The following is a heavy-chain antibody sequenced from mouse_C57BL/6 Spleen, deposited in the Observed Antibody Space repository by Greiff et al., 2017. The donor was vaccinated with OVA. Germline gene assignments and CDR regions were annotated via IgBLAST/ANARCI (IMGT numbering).Heavy chain of an antibody. Sequence: QVQLQQPGAELVKPGASVKVSCKASGYTFTSYWMHWVKQRPGQGLEWIGRIHPSDSATNYNHKFKGKATLTVDKSSSTDYMQRSRLTSEDTAFYYGARTHYGSTYFDVWGTGTTVTVAS. D-gene: IGHD1-1*01. CDR2: IHPSDSAT. V-gene: IGHV1-74*01. CDR3: ARTHYGSTYFDV. J-gene: IGHJ1*03. CDR1: GYTFTSYW.